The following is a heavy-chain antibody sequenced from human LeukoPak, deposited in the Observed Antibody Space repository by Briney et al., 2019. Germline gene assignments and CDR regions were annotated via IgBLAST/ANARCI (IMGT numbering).Heavy chain of an antibody. CDR3: ARDRRTDVDTAMVEV. CDR1: VYTLTGYY. Sequence: ASVKLSCKASVYTLTGYYMHWVRQAPGPGLGWMGWINTNSGGTNYAHKLQGRVNKTTDTSTSKAYMELSTLRSDDTAVYYCARDRRTDVDTAMVEVWGQGTLVTVSS. J-gene: IGHJ4*02. D-gene: IGHD5-18*01. CDR2: INTNSGGT. V-gene: IGHV1-2*02.